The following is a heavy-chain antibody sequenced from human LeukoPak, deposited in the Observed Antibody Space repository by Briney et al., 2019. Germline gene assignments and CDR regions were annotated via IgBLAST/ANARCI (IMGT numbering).Heavy chain of an antibody. Sequence: PGGSLRLSCVASGFTFSIYAMTWVRQTPEKGLEWVSSISGRGINTYYADSVKGRFAISRDNAKNSLYLQMNSLRAEDTAVYYCIPANRGPSPLSDYWGQGTLVTVSS. CDR2: ISGRGINT. CDR3: IPANRGPSPLSDY. J-gene: IGHJ4*02. D-gene: IGHD2/OR15-2a*01. V-gene: IGHV3-23*01. CDR1: GFTFSIYA.